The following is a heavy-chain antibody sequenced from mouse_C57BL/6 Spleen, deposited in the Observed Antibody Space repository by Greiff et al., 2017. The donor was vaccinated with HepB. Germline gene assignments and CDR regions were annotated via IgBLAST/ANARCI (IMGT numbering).Heavy chain of an antibody. CDR2: IYPGSGNT. V-gene: IGHV1-66*01. J-gene: IGHJ2*01. CDR3: ARSGLDGYSFDY. Sequence: QVQLQQSGPELVKPGASVKISCKASGYSFTSYYIHWVKQRPGQGLEWIGWIYPGSGNTKYNEKFKGKATLTADTSSSPAYMQLSSLTSEDSTVYYCARSGLDGYSFDYWGQGTTLTVSS. CDR1: GYSFTSYY. D-gene: IGHD2-3*01.